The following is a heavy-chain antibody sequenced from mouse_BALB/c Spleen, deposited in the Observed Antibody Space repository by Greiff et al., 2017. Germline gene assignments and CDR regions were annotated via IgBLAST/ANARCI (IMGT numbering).Heavy chain of an antibody. CDR1: GFAFSSYD. J-gene: IGHJ3*01. V-gene: IGHV5-12-1*01. Sequence: EVKLVESGGGLVKPGGSLKLSCAASGFAFSSYDMSWVRQTPEKRLEWVAYISSGGGSTYYPDTVKGRFTISRDNAKNTLYLKMSSLKSEDTAMYYWARGSYGSAFAYWGQGTLVTVSA. CDR2: ISSGGGST. D-gene: IGHD1-1*01. CDR3: ARGSYGSAFAY.